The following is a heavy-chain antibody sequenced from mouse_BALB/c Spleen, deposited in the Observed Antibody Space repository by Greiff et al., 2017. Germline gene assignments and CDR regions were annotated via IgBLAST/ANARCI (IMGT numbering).Heavy chain of an antibody. CDR1: GFTFTDYY. Sequence: EVHLVESGGGLVQPGGSLRLSCATSGFTFTDYYMSWVRQPPGKALEWLGFIRNKANGYTTEYSASVKGRFTISRDNSQSILYLQMNTLRAEDSATYYCARESLYYYGSSDVAYWGQGTLVTVSA. D-gene: IGHD1-1*01. J-gene: IGHJ3*01. CDR3: ARESLYYYGSSDVAY. CDR2: IRNKANGYTT. V-gene: IGHV7-3*02.